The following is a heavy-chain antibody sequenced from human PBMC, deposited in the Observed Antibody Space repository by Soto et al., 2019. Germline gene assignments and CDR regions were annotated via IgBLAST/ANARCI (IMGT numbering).Heavy chain of an antibody. J-gene: IGHJ3*02. D-gene: IGHD3-10*01. Sequence: SETLSLTCAVYGGSFSGYYWSWIRQPPGKGLEWIGEINHSGSTNYNPSLKSRVTISVDTSKNQFSLKLSSVTAADTAVYYCARGIIGGDAFDIWGQGTMVTVSS. CDR1: GGSFSGYY. V-gene: IGHV4-34*01. CDR3: ARGIIGGDAFDI. CDR2: INHSGST.